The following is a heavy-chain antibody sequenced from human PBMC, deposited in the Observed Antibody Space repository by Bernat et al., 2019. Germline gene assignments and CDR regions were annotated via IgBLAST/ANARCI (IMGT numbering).Heavy chain of an antibody. Sequence: QVQLQESGPELVKPSETLSLTCTVSGGSISSYYWSWIRQPPGKGLEWIGYIYYSGSTNYNPSLKSRVTISVDTSKNQFSLKLSSVTAADTAVYYCARHGYDYIWGSYRYTGVAAFDIWGQGTMVTVSS. V-gene: IGHV4-59*08. CDR2: IYYSGST. CDR3: ARHGYDYIWGSYRYTGVAAFDI. D-gene: IGHD3-16*02. J-gene: IGHJ3*02. CDR1: GGSISSYY.